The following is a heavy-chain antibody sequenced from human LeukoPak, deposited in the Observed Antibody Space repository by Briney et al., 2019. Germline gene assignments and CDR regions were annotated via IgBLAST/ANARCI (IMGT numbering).Heavy chain of an antibody. D-gene: IGHD2-15*01. J-gene: IGHJ5*02. V-gene: IGHV4-59*01. CDR1: GGSISSYY. Sequence: SETLSLTCTVPGGSISSYYWSWIRQPPGKGLEWIGYIYYSGSTNYNPSLKSRVTISVDTSKNQFSLKLSSVTAAATAVYYCARGSCSGGSCYTGDLWFDPWGQGTLVTVSS. CDR3: ARGSCSGGSCYTGDLWFDP. CDR2: IYYSGST.